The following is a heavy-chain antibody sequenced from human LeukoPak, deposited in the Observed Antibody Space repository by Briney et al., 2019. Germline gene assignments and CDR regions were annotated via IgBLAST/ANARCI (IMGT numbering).Heavy chain of an antibody. CDR2: IDHSGST. Sequence: SETLSLTCAVYGGSFSGYYWSWIRQPPGKGLEWIGEIDHSGSTNYNPSLKSRVTISVDTSKNQFSLKLSSVTAADTAVYYCARRRRYGSGSYFSSFWFDPWGQGTLVTVSS. CDR1: GGSFSGYY. D-gene: IGHD3-10*01. J-gene: IGHJ5*02. CDR3: ARRRRYGSGSYFSSFWFDP. V-gene: IGHV4-34*01.